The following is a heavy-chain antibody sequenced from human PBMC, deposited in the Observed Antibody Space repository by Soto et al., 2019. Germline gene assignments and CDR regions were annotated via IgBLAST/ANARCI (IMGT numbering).Heavy chain of an antibody. J-gene: IGHJ4*02. CDR2: IDWDDDK. Sequence: FGPTRERTPQTLTMTGAFSGFSITTRGVGVSWIRQPPGKALEWLALIDWDDDKYYSTSLKTRLTISKDTSKNQVVLTMTNMDPVDTATYYCARKLYGSGPLGSWGQRTLVTVTS. CDR1: GFSITTRGVG. D-gene: IGHD3-10*01. CDR3: ARKLYGSGPLGS. V-gene: IGHV2-70*01.